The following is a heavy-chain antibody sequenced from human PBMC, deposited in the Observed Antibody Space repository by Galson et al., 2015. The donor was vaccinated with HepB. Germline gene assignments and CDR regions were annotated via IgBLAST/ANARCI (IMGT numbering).Heavy chain of an antibody. CDR2: ITWDGDVT. V-gene: IGHV3-43*01. J-gene: IGHJ4*02. CDR1: GFTFHDFT. D-gene: IGHD2-2*03. Sequence: SLRLSCAASGFTFHDFTMHWVRQRPGKSLEWVSLITWDGDVTYYADSVRGRFTISRDNSKNTLFLQMNSLGVEDTALYYCAKFRGMDIGEYHFDHWGQGTLVTVSS. CDR3: AKFRGMDIGEYHFDH.